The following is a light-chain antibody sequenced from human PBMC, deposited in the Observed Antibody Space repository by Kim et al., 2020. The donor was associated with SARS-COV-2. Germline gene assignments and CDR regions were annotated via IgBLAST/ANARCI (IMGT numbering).Light chain of an antibody. CDR2: EVS. CDR1: SSDVGGYNY. CDR3: SSYAGSNNVV. J-gene: IGLJ2*01. V-gene: IGLV2-8*01. Sequence: QSVLTQPPSASGSPGQSVTISCTGTSSDVGGYNYFSWYQQHPGKAPKLMIYEVSKRPSGVPDRFSGSKSGNTASLTVSGLQAEDEADYYCSSYAGSNNVVFGGGTQLTVL.